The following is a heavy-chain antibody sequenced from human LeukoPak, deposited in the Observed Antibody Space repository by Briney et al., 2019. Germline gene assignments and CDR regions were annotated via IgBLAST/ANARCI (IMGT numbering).Heavy chain of an antibody. CDR2: ISDSGSTI. Sequence: PGGSLRLSCAATGFTFRSYEMNWVRQAPGKGLEWVSYISDSGSTINYADSVKGRFTVSRDNAENSLYLQMNSLRAEDTAVYYCAELGITMIGGVWGKGTTVTISS. CDR1: GFTFRSYE. V-gene: IGHV3-48*03. D-gene: IGHD3-10*02. CDR3: AELGITMIGGV. J-gene: IGHJ6*04.